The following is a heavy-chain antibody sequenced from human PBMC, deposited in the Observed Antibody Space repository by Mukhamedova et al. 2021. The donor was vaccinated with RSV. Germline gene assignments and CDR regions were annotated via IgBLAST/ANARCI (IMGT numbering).Heavy chain of an antibody. CDR3: ARDGSSSWYSIDQ. V-gene: IGHV3-21*01. D-gene: IGHD6-13*01. J-gene: IGHJ4*02. Sequence: SSSGDYIYYADSVKGRFTISRDNAKNSLYLQMNSLRADDTAVYSCARDGSSSWYSIDQWGQGTL. CDR2: SSSGDYI.